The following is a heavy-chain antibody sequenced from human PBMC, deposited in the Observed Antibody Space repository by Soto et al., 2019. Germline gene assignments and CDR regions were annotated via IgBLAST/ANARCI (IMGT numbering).Heavy chain of an antibody. V-gene: IGHV4-34*01. CDR2: INHSGST. J-gene: IGHJ4*02. Sequence: QVQLQQWGAGLLKPSETLSLTCAVYGGSFSGYYWSWIRQPPGKGLEWIGEINHSGSTNYNPSLKSRVTISVDTSKNQFSLKLSSVTAADTAVYYCARGRGIAAAGPPNFDYWGQGTLVTVSS. CDR1: GGSFSGYY. D-gene: IGHD6-13*01. CDR3: ARGRGIAAAGPPNFDY.